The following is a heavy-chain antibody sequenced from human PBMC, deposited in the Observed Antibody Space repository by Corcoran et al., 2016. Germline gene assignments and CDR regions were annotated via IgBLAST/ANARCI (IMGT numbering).Heavy chain of an antibody. Sequence: QVQLVQSGAEVKKPGASVKVSCKASGYTFTSYGISWVRQAPGQGLEWMGWISAYNGNTNDARKLQGRVTMTTDTSTSTAYMELRSLRSDDTAVYYWARDGDRIAIFGGDYYGMDVWGQGTTVTVSS. CDR1: GYTFTSYG. D-gene: IGHD3-3*01. CDR3: ARDGDRIAIFGGDYYGMDV. CDR2: ISAYNGNT. V-gene: IGHV1-18*01. J-gene: IGHJ6*02.